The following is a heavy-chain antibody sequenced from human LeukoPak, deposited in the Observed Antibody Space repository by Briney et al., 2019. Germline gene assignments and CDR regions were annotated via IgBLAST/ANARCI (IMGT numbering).Heavy chain of an antibody. V-gene: IGHV4-61*01. CDR2: IYYSGSI. CDR1: AGSVSSTSYY. J-gene: IGHJ5*02. D-gene: IGHD3-22*01. CDR3: ARLTYYYDSSGHYYWFDP. Sequence: SETLSLTCTVSAGSVSSTSYYWSWIRQPPGKGLEWIGYIYYSGSINYNPSLKSRVTISLDTSKNQFSPKLSSVTAADTAVYYCARLTYYYDSSGHYYWFDPWGQGTLVTVSS.